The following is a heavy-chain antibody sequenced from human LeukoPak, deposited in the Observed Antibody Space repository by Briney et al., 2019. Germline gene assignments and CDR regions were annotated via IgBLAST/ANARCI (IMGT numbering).Heavy chain of an antibody. Sequence: KPGGSLRLSCAASGFTFSDYYMSWIRQAPGKGLEWVPYISSSGSTIYYADSVKGRLTISRDNAKNSLYLQMNSLRAEDTAVYYCASINPDSGSYQGDYWGQGTLVTVSS. J-gene: IGHJ4*02. D-gene: IGHD1-26*01. CDR3: ASINPDSGSYQGDY. CDR1: GFTFSDYY. V-gene: IGHV3-11*04. CDR2: ISSSGSTI.